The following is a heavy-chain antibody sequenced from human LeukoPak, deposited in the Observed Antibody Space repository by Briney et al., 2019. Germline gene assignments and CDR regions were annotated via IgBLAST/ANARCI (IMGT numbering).Heavy chain of an antibody. V-gene: IGHV1-69*13. CDR3: ARDYCSSTSCYAAFSWFDP. CDR1: GYTFTSYG. D-gene: IGHD2-2*01. Sequence: GASVKVSCKASGYTFTSYGISWVRQAPGRGLEWMGGIIPIFGTANYAQKFQGRVTITADESTSTAYMELSSLRSEDTAVYYCARDYCSSTSCYAAFSWFDPWGQGTLVTVSS. CDR2: IIPIFGTA. J-gene: IGHJ5*02.